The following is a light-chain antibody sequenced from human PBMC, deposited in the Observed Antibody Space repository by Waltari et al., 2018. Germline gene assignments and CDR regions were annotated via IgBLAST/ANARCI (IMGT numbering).Light chain of an antibody. Sequence: QSALTQPASVSGSPGQSITISCTGTSSDIGDYNFVSWYQQFPGKAPKLMIYEVSNRPLGGSNRFSGSKSGNTASLTISGLQAEDEADYYCTSYTRSNTWVFGGGTKVTVL. CDR3: TSYTRSNTWV. CDR1: SSDIGDYNF. CDR2: EVS. V-gene: IGLV2-14*01. J-gene: IGLJ3*02.